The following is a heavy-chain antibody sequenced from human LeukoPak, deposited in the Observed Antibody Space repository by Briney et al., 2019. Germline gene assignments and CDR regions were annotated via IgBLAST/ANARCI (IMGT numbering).Heavy chain of an antibody. D-gene: IGHD3-10*01. J-gene: IGHJ3*02. Sequence: PGGSLRLSCAASGFTFSSYSMSWVRQAPGKGLEWVSSISSSSSYIYYADSVKGRFTISRDNAKNSLYLQMNSLRAEDTAVYYCANQFLGGDFDIWGQGTMVTVSS. V-gene: IGHV3-21*01. CDR1: GFTFSSYS. CDR3: ANQFLGGDFDI. CDR2: ISSSSSYI.